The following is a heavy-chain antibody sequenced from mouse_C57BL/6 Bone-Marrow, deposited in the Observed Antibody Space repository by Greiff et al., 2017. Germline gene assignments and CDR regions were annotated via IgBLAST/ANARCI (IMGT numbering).Heavy chain of an antibody. V-gene: IGHV1-39*01. CDR1: GYSFTDYN. J-gene: IGHJ2*01. D-gene: IGHD1-1*01. Sequence: VHVKQSGPELVKPGASVTISCKASGYSFTDYNMNWVKQSNGKSLEWIGVINPNYGTTSDNKKFKGKATLTVDQSSSTAYMQLNSLTSEDSAVYYCARSGYYGSSYFNYWGQGTTLTVSS. CDR3: ARSGYYGSSYFNY. CDR2: INPNYGTT.